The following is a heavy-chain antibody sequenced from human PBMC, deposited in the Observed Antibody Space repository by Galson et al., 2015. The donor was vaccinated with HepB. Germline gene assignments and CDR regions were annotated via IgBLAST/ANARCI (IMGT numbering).Heavy chain of an antibody. CDR2: IWYDGSNK. Sequence: SLRLSCAASGFTFSSYGMHWVRQAPGKGLEWVAVIWYDGSNKYYADSVKGRFTISRDNSKNTLYLQMNSLRAEDTAVYYCARDRNDRHFELLGAFDIWGQGTMVTVSS. V-gene: IGHV3-33*01. CDR3: ARDRNDRHFELLGAFDI. J-gene: IGHJ3*02. CDR1: GFTFSSYG. D-gene: IGHD1-26*01.